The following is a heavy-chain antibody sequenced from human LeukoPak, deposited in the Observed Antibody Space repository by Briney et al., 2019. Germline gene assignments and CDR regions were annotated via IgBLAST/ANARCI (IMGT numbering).Heavy chain of an antibody. Sequence: PSETLSLTCTVAGGSISSYYWSWIRQPPGKGLEWIGYIYYSGSTNYNPSLKSRVTISVDTSKNQFSLKLSSVTAADTAVYYCASGALLPDAFDIWGQGTMVTVSS. CDR3: ASGALLPDAFDI. D-gene: IGHD1-26*01. CDR2: IYYSGST. CDR1: GGSISSYY. J-gene: IGHJ3*02. V-gene: IGHV4-59*01.